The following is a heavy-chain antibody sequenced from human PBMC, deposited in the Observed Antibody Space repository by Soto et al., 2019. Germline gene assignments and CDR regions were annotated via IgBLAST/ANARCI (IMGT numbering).Heavy chain of an antibody. CDR3: ASGTTVTTGDWYFDL. V-gene: IGHV1-3*01. CDR2: INAGNGNT. CDR1: GYTFTSYA. Sequence: ASVKVSCKASGYTFTSYAMXWVRQAPGQRLEWMGWINAGNGNTKYSQKFQGRVTITRDTSASTAYMELSSLRSEDTAVYYCASGTTVTTGDWYFDLWGRGTLVTVSS. D-gene: IGHD4-17*01. J-gene: IGHJ2*01.